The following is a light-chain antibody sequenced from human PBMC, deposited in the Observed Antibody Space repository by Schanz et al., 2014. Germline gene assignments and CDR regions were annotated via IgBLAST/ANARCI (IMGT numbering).Light chain of an antibody. J-gene: IGKJ4*01. V-gene: IGKV1-5*01. CDR3: QQLNSYPLT. CDR2: DAS. CDR1: QNIGRR. Sequence: DIQMTQSPSTLSASVGDRIIITCRASQNIGRRLAWYQQKPGRAPNLLISDASTLQSGVPSRFSGSGSGTDFTLTISSLRPDDFATYYCQQLNSYPLTFGGGTKVEIK.